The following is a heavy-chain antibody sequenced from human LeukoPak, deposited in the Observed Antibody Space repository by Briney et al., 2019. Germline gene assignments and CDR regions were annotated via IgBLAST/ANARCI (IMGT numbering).Heavy chain of an antibody. CDR1: GFIFIHFW. CDR2: IRQDGSER. Sequence: GGSLRLSCEASGFIFIHFWMSWVRQAPGKGLEWVASIRQDGSERYYVDSVKGRFNISRDNAKNSLYLQVNSLRVEDKAIYYCARQNLYYDFWSGYSRDYYYMDVWGKGTTVTVSS. D-gene: IGHD3-3*01. J-gene: IGHJ6*03. V-gene: IGHV3-7*01. CDR3: ARQNLYYDFWSGYSRDYYYMDV.